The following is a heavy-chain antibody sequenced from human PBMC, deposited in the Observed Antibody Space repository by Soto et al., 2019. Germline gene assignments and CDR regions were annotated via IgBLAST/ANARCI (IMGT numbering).Heavy chain of an antibody. V-gene: IGHV3-23*01. Sequence: GGSLRLSCAASGFTFGSYAMSWVRQAPGKGLEWVSAISGSGGSTYYADSVKGRFTISRDNSKNTLYLQMNSLRAEDTAVYYCARRVENYDILTGYSNKYYYDYWGQGTLVTVSS. J-gene: IGHJ4*02. CDR3: ARRVENYDILTGYSNKYYYDY. CDR1: GFTFGSYA. D-gene: IGHD3-9*01. CDR2: ISGSGGST.